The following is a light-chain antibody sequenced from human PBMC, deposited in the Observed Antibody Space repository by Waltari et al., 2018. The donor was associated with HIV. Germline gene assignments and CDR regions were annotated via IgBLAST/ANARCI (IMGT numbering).Light chain of an antibody. V-gene: IGLV1-47*01. J-gene: IGLJ2*01. CDR2: RNY. CDR3: VSYDSRLDERL. Sequence: QSVLTQPPSVSGTHAQTVPISCSGSTSNIGTQALYCYQPPPGTAPKLISYRNYKRPSGVSDRFSCSKSGASASLVISGLRSEDEAHYYCVSYDSRLDERLIGGGTKLTVL. CDR1: TSNIGTQA.